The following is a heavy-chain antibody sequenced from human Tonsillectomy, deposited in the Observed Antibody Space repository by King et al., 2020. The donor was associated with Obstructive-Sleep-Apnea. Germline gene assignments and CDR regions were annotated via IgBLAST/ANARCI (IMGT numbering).Heavy chain of an antibody. CDR2: IYYSGSI. V-gene: IGHV4-31*03. CDR1: GGSISGGGYY. J-gene: IGHJ6*02. CDR3: AGLPGGNYGMDV. D-gene: IGHD3-16*01. Sequence: QLQESGPGLVKPSQTLSLTCTVSGGSISGGGYYWSWIRQHPGKGLEWIGYIYYSGSIDYNPSLKSRVTISVVSSKNQFSLNLSSLSAADTAVYYCAGLPGGNYGMDVWGQGTTVTVSS.